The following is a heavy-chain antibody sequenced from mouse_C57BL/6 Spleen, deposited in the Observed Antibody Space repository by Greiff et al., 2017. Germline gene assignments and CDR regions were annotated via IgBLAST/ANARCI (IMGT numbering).Heavy chain of an antibody. Sequence: QVQLQQPGAELVMPGASVKLSCKASGYTFTSYWMHWVKQRPGQGLEWIGEIDPSDSYTNYNQKFKGKSTLTVDKSSSTAYMQLSSLTSEDSAVYYCARDSSGWFAYWGQGTLVTVSA. D-gene: IGHD3-2*02. CDR1: GYTFTSYW. CDR3: ARDSSGWFAY. V-gene: IGHV1-69*01. J-gene: IGHJ3*01. CDR2: IDPSDSYT.